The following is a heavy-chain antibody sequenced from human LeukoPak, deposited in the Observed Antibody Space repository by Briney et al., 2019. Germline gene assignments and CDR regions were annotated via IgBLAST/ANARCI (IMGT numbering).Heavy chain of an antibody. CDR3: ARRDSLGYCSSTSSYSNAFDI. J-gene: IGHJ3*02. D-gene: IGHD2-2*01. CDR1: GGTFSSYA. V-gene: IGHV1-69*13. Sequence: EASVKVSCKASGGTFSSYAISWVRQAPGQGLEWMGGIIPIFGTANYAQKFQGRVTITADESTSTAYMELSSLRSEDTAVYYCARRDSLGYCSSTSSYSNAFDIWGQGTMVTVSS. CDR2: IIPIFGTA.